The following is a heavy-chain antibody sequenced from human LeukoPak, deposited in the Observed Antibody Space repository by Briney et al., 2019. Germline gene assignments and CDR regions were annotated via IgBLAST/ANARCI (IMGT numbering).Heavy chain of an antibody. CDR1: GGSFSGYY. Sequence: PSETLSLTCAVYGGSFSGYYWSWIRQPPGKGLEWIGEINHSGSTNYNPSLKSRVTISVDTSKNQFSLKLSSVTAADTAVYYCARSIAAATVDYWGQGTLVTVSS. D-gene: IGHD6-13*01. J-gene: IGHJ4*02. V-gene: IGHV4-34*01. CDR3: ARSIAAATVDY. CDR2: INHSGST.